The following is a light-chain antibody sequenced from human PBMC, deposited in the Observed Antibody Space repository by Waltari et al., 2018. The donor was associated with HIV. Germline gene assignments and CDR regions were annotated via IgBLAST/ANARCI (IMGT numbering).Light chain of an antibody. J-gene: IGLJ2*01. CDR1: NSNIGEYP. V-gene: IGLV1-44*01. CDR3: AAWDDTLYGL. Sequence: QSVLTQPPSASGTPGQSVTISCSGSNSNIGEYPVNWYHQVPGTAPKLVIYANTLRPAGVPARFSGSQSCTSASLAISGLRSEDEGYYYCAAWDDTLYGLFGGGTKLTVL. CDR2: ANT.